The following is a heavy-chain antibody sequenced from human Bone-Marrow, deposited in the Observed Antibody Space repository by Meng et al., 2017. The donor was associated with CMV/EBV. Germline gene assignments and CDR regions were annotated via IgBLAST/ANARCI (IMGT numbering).Heavy chain of an antibody. V-gene: IGHV3-48*04. CDR2: ISSSSSTI. J-gene: IGHJ4*02. CDR3: ARDRWELLQPFDY. D-gene: IGHD1-26*01. Sequence: GGSLRLSCAASGFTFSSYSMNWVRQAPGKGLEWVSYISSSSSTIYYADSVKGRFTISRDNAKNSLYLQMNSLRAEDTAVYYCARDRWELLQPFDYWGQGTRVTVSS. CDR1: GFTFSSYS.